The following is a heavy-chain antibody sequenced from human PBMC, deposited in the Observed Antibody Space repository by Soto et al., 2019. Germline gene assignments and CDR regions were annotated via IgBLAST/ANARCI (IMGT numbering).Heavy chain of an antibody. V-gene: IGHV4-59*01. CDR1: GGSISSYY. D-gene: IGHD5-12*01. Sequence: PSETLSLTCTVSGGSISSYYWSWIRQPPGKGLEWIGYIYYSGSTNYNPSLKSRVTISVDTSKNQFSLKLSSVTAADTAVYYCARGSGYDSTHFDYWGQGTLVTVSS. J-gene: IGHJ4*02. CDR3: ARGSGYDSTHFDY. CDR2: IYYSGST.